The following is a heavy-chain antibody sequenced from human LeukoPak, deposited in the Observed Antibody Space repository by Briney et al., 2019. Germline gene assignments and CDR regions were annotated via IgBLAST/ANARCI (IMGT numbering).Heavy chain of an antibody. D-gene: IGHD5-18*01. V-gene: IGHV3-33*06. J-gene: IGHJ5*02. CDR3: AKDSTAMVPDGGFDP. CDR2: IWYDGSNK. Sequence: GGSLRLSCAASGFTFSSYGMHWVRQAPGKGREGVAVIWYDGSNKYYADSVKGRFTISRDNSKNTLYLQMNSLRAEDTAVYYCAKDSTAMVPDGGFDPWGQGTLVTVSS. CDR1: GFTFSSYG.